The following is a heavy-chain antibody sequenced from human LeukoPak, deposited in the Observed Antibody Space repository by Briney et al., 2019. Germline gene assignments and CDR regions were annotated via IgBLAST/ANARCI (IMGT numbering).Heavy chain of an antibody. CDR3: ARRVKILCTNGVCSQYYFDY. V-gene: IGHV4-34*01. J-gene: IGHJ4*02. Sequence: PSETLSLTCAVYGGSFSGYYWGWIRQPPGKGLEWIGEINHSGSTNYNPSLKSRVTISVDTSKNQFSLKLSSVTAADTAVYYCARRVKILCTNGVCSQYYFDYWGQGTLVTVSS. D-gene: IGHD2-8*01. CDR1: GGSFSGYY. CDR2: INHSGST.